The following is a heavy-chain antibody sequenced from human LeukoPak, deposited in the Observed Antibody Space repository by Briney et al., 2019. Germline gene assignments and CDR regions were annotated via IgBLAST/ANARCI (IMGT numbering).Heavy chain of an antibody. CDR3: AGEIYLPNGTYNCSSTSCYTGVEDY. CDR2: IYTSGST. V-gene: IGHV4-61*02. Sequence: PSETLSLTCTVSGGSISSGSYYWSWIRQPAGKGLEWIGRIYTSGSTNYNPSLKSRVTISVDTSKNQFSLKLSSVTAADTAVYYCAGEIYLPNGTYNCSSTSCYTGVEDYWGQGTLVTVSS. CDR1: GGSISSGSYY. D-gene: IGHD2-2*02. J-gene: IGHJ4*02.